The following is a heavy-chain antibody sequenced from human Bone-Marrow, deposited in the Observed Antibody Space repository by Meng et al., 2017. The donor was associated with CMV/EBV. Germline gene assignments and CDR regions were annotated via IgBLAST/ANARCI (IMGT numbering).Heavy chain of an antibody. D-gene: IGHD2-2*01. CDR1: GFTFDDYT. Sequence: GESLKISCAASGFTFDDYTMHWVRQAPGKGLEWVSLISWDGGSTYYADSVKGRFTISRDNSKNSLYLQMNSLRTEDTALYYCAKDIGCSSTSCYHGMAVWGQGPTVTFSS. J-gene: IGHJ6*01. V-gene: IGHV3-43*01. CDR2: ISWDGGST. CDR3: AKDIGCSSTSCYHGMAV.